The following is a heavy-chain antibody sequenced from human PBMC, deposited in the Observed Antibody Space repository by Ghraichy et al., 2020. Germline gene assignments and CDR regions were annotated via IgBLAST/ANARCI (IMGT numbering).Heavy chain of an antibody. J-gene: IGHJ3*02. CDR1: GGSISGSGHY. CDR3: TRELGDFYYEHGGYYSRVDAFDI. V-gene: IGHV4-39*02. Sequence: SETLSLTCTVSGGSISGSGHYWGWIRQSPGKGLEWIGSIYDSGNTYNNPSLKSRVTISVDTSKNQISLNLSSVTVADTAMYFCTRELGDFYYEHGGYYSRVDAFDIWGQGTKVTVSS. D-gene: IGHD3-22*01. CDR2: IYDSGNT.